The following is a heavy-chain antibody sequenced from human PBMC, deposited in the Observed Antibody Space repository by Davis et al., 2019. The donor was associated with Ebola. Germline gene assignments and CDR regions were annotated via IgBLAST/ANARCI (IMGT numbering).Heavy chain of an antibody. J-gene: IGHJ6*02. V-gene: IGHV3-33*06. CDR3: AKWDCSGGSCYGMDV. CDR1: GFTFSSYG. Sequence: GGSLRLSCAASGFTFSSYGMHWVRQAPGKGLEWVAVIWYDGSNKYYADSVKGRFTISRDNSKNTLYLQMNSLRAEDTAVYYCAKWDCSGGSCYGMDVWGQGTTVTVSS. CDR2: IWYDGSNK. D-gene: IGHD2-15*01.